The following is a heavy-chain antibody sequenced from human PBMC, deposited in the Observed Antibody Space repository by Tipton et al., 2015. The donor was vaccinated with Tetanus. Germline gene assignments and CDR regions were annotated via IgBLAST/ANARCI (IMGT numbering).Heavy chain of an antibody. V-gene: IGHV1-18*01. CDR1: GHTFTTYG. Sequence: QLVQSGAEVKKPGASVKVSCKASGHTFTTYGISWVRQAPGQGLEWMGWISAYYGNTNYARKFHGRVAMTTGTSTGTVYMELRSLTSDDTAVYYCATNVVDYKNFQASSCFDIWGQGTKVTVSS. D-gene: IGHD2-15*01. CDR2: ISAYYGNT. CDR3: ATNVVDYKNFQASSCFDI. J-gene: IGHJ3*02.